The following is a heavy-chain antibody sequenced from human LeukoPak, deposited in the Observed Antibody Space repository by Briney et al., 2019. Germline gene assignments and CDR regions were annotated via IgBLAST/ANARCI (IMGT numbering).Heavy chain of an antibody. CDR3: STDPRLLMY. Sequence: GGSLRLSCVVSGFSINVSEVIVSDAYMTWIRQTPAKGLEWLASISGSGSDIYVADSVKGRFTISRDNAKNSLYLQMNSLRPEDTALYYCSTDPRLLMYWGHGTLVTVSS. CDR2: ISGSGSDI. D-gene: IGHD2-8*01. CDR1: GFSINVSEVIVSDAY. J-gene: IGHJ4*01. V-gene: IGHV3-11*01.